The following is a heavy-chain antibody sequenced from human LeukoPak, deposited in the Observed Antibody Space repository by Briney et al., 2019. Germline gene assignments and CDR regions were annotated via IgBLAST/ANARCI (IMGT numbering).Heavy chain of an antibody. Sequence: GRSLTLSCAGPGFTFSTYAMHWVRQAPGKGLEWVAFIWPDGSKKYYADSVKGRFAISRENSNNTLYLQMNSLRPEDTGLYFCAKISSSAEPNFDHWGQGTRLTVSS. V-gene: IGHV3-33*06. D-gene: IGHD1-14*01. CDR3: AKISSSAEPNFDH. CDR2: IWPDGSKK. J-gene: IGHJ4*02. CDR1: GFTFSTYA.